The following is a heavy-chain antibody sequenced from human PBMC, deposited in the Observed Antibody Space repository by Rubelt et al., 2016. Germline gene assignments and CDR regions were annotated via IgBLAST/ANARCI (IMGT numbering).Heavy chain of an antibody. J-gene: IGHJ5*02. CDR1: GYTFTTYP. CDR2: INTNTGNP. V-gene: IGHV7-4-1*02. D-gene: IGHD6-19*01. Sequence: QVQLVQSGSELKKPGASVKVSCKASGYTFTTYPMNWVRQAPGQGLEWMGWINTNTGNPTYAHGFTGRFVFSLDTSVTTAYLQITGLKAEDTAFYYCAGDLWAEYSGGCYERHDWFDPWGQGTLVTVSS. CDR3: AGDLWAEYSGGCYERHDWFDP.